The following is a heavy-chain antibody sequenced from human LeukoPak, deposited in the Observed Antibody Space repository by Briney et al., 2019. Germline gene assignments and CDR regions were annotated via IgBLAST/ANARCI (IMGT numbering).Heavy chain of an antibody. CDR3: ARTAAYYGEPEMTFDY. D-gene: IGHD4-17*01. Sequence: ASAKVSCKASGYTFTGYYMHGVRQAPGEGLEWMGWINPHSGGTNYALKFQGRVTMTRDTSISTAYMDLRRLRFDDTAVYYCARTAAYYGEPEMTFDYWGQGTLVTVSS. V-gene: IGHV1-2*02. CDR1: GYTFTGYY. J-gene: IGHJ4*02. CDR2: INPHSGGT.